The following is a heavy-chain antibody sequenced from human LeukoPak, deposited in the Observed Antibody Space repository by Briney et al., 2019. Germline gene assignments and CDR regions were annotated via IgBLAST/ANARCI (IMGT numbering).Heavy chain of an antibody. D-gene: IGHD6-19*01. Sequence: GESLKISCKGSGYRFTSYWIGWVRQMPGKGLEWMGIIYPGDSNTRYSPSFQGQVTISADESISTACLQWSSLRASDTAMYYCVRRGIEVAGIDYWGQGTLVTVSS. CDR2: IYPGDSNT. CDR1: GYRFTSYW. V-gene: IGHV5-51*01. CDR3: VRRGIEVAGIDY. J-gene: IGHJ4*02.